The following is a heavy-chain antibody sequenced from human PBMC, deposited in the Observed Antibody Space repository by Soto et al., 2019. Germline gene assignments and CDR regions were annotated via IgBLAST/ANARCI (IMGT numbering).Heavy chain of an antibody. CDR1: RFTFSDYY. CDR2: IDSRGRTI. D-gene: IGHD6-6*01. Sequence: QVQLVESGGALVKPGGSLRLSCAASRFTFSDYYMSWIRQAPGKGLEWVSYIDSRGRTISYADSVKGRFTISRDDAKNSLYLQMNSLRAEDTAVYYCARQAARNYFDFWGQGTLVTVSS. V-gene: IGHV3-11*01. J-gene: IGHJ4*02. CDR3: ARQAARNYFDF.